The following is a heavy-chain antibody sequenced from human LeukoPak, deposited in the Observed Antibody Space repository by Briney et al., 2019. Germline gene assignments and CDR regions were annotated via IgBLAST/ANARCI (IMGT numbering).Heavy chain of an antibody. CDR2: INPNSGGT. J-gene: IGHJ4*02. V-gene: IGHV1-2*02. CDR3: ARGRGPWGGPDY. CDR1: GYTFTGYY. D-gene: IGHD2-21*01. Sequence: ASVKVSCKASGYTFTGYYMHWVRQAPGQGLEWMGWINPNSGGTNYAPKFQGRVTMTRDTSISTAYMELSRLRSDDTAVYYCARGRGPWGGPDYWGQGTLVTVSS.